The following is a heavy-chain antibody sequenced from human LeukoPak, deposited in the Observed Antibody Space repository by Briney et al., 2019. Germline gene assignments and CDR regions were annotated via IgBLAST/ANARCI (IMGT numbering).Heavy chain of an antibody. D-gene: IGHD5-18*01. Sequence: PGRSLRLSCAGSGFTFSSYAMHWVRQAPGRGLEWVSSLSEGGDTAYYADSVKGRFTIYRDNSGDTLYLQVNSLSADDTALYYCAFPPLGDNYGFPYWGQGALVIVSS. CDR2: LSEGGDTA. CDR1: GFTFSSYA. J-gene: IGHJ4*02. V-gene: IGHV3-23*01. CDR3: AFPPLGDNYGFPY.